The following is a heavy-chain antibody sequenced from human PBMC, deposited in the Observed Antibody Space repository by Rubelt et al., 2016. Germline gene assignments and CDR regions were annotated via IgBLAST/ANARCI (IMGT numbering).Heavy chain of an antibody. CDR1: GYTLTELS. Sequence: QVQLVQSGAEVKKPGASVKVSCKVSGYTLTELSMHWVRQAPGKGLEWMGGFDPEDGETIYAPKFPGRVTMTEDASTDTAYMELSILRSEDTAVYYCALSPLEWSPFDYWGQGTLVTVSS. J-gene: IGHJ4*02. D-gene: IGHD3-3*01. CDR2: FDPEDGET. CDR3: ALSPLEWSPFDY. V-gene: IGHV1-24*01.